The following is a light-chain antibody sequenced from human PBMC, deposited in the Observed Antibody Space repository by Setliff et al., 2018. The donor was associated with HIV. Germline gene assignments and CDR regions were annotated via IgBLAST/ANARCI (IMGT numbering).Light chain of an antibody. CDR2: EVI. CDR3: CSYAGSSTYV. J-gene: IGLJ1*01. CDR1: RSDVGSYNL. V-gene: IGLV2-23*02. Sequence: QSALTQPASVSGSPGQSITISCTGTRSDVGSYNLVSWYQQHPGKAPKLMIYEVIKRPSGVSNRFSGSKSGNTASLTISGLQAEDEADYYCCSYAGSSTYVFGTGTKVTVL.